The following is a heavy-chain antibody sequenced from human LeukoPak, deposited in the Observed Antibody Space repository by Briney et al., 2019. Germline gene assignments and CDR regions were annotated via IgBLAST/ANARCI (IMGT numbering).Heavy chain of an antibody. CDR2: ISGSGGTGYTT. CDR1: GFTFSTYA. V-gene: IGHV3-23*01. Sequence: PGGSLRLSCAASGFTFSTYAMSWVRQAPRKGLEWVSSISGSGGTGYTTYYADSVKGRFTISRDNSKNTIYLQMNSLRVDDTAIYYCAKVIITGSFPDYFDTWGQGTLVTVSS. J-gene: IGHJ4*02. CDR3: AKVIITGSFPDYFDT. D-gene: IGHD3-10*01.